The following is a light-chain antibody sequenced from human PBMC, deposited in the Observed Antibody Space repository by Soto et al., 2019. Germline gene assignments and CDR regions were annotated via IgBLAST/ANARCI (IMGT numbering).Light chain of an antibody. CDR3: QHYGGSST. J-gene: IGKJ1*01. CDR1: QSVSTNQ. CDR2: GAS. Sequence: EIVLTQSPGTLSLSPGERATLSCRASQSVSTNQLAWYQQKPGQAPRLLIYGASSRATGIADRFSGSGSGTDFTLTICRLEPEDVAVYYCQHYGGSSTFGQGTKVDIK. V-gene: IGKV3-20*01.